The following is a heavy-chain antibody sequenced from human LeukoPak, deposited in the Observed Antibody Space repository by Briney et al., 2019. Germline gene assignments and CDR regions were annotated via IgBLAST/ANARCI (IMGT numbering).Heavy chain of an antibody. CDR1: GGSISSGDYY. D-gene: IGHD5-18*01. CDR2: IYYSGST. V-gene: IGHV4-30-4*01. Sequence: SETLSLTCTVSGGSISSGDYYWSWIRQPPGKGPEWIGYIYYSGSTYYNPSLKSRVTISVDTSKNQFSLKLSSVTAADTAVYYCARASDGYYFDYWGQGTLVTVSS. CDR3: ARASDGYYFDY. J-gene: IGHJ4*02.